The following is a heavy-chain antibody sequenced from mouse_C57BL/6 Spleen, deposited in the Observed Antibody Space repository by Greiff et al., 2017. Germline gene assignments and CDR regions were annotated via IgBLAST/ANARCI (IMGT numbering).Heavy chain of an antibody. J-gene: IGHJ2*01. V-gene: IGHV1-54*01. CDR3: ARKGYYGSEDY. CDR2: INPGSGGT. Sequence: QVQLQQSGAELVRPGTSVKVSCKASGYAFTNYLIEWVKQRPGQGLEWIGVINPGSGGTNYNEKFKGKATLTADKSSSTAYMQLSSLTSEDSAVYFCARKGYYGSEDYWGQGTTLTVSS. CDR1: GYAFTNYL. D-gene: IGHD1-1*01.